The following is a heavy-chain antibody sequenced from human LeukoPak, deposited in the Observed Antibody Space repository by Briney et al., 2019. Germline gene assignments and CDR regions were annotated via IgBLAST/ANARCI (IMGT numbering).Heavy chain of an antibody. J-gene: IGHJ5*02. CDR2: TSGGGGST. Sequence: GGSLRLSCAASGFTVSTYAMSWVRQAPGRGLEWVSATSGGGGSTYYADSVRGRFTMSRDNSKNTVYLQMSSLRAEDTAVYFCAKGKASSWLDWFDPWGQGTLVTVSS. D-gene: IGHD6-13*01. CDR3: AKGKASSWLDWFDP. V-gene: IGHV3-23*01. CDR1: GFTVSTYA.